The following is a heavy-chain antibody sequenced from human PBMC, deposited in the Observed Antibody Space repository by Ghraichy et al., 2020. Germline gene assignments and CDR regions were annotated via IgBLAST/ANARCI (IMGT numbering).Heavy chain of an antibody. D-gene: IGHD1-1*01. CDR2: IHSGGKT. J-gene: IGHJ4*02. V-gene: IGHV3-23*01. Sequence: GGSLRLSCAASGFTFSSYAMSWVRQAPGKGPEWVSGIHSGGKTYYADSVKGRFTISRDDSKNTLFLQMNSLRVEDTAIYYCAKGQSAQTTDFDSWGQGTLVTVSS. CDR1: GFTFSSYA. CDR3: AKGQSAQTTDFDS.